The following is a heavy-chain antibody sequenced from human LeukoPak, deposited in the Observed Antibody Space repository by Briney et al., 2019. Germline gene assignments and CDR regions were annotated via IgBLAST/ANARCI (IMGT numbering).Heavy chain of an antibody. V-gene: IGHV3-20*04. CDR2: IYWNGGST. Sequence: PGGSLRLSCAASGFTFDDYGMTWVRQAPGKGLEWVSGIYWNGGSTGYGDSVKGRFTISRDNTKNSLCLQMNSLRAEDTALFYCARFREGTTHFDYWGQGTLVTVSS. J-gene: IGHJ4*02. CDR1: GFTFDDYG. D-gene: IGHD1-7*01. CDR3: ARFREGTTHFDY.